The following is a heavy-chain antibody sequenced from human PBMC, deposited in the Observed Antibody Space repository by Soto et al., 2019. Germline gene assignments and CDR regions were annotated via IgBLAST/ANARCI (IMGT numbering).Heavy chain of an antibody. D-gene: IGHD3-22*01. V-gene: IGHV4-59*01. CDR3: AREGDSSGYYNC. CDR1: GGSMSPNY. J-gene: IGHJ4*02. CDR2: IYYSGST. Sequence: SETLSLTCTVSGGSMSPNYWSWFRQPPGRGLEWVGYIYYSGSTNYNPSLKSRVTISVDTSKNHFSLNLRSMSAAVTAVYYCAREGDSSGYYNCWGQGTLVTVSS.